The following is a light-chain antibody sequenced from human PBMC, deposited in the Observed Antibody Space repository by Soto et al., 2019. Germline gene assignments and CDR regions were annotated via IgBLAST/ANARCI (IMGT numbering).Light chain of an antibody. J-gene: IGKJ4*01. CDR1: QSVSSNY. V-gene: IGKV3-20*01. Sequence: EIVLTQSPGTLSLSPGERATLSCRASQSVSSNYLAWYQQKPGQAPRLLIYGASSRVTGIPDRFSGSGSGTDFTLTISRLEPEDFAVYYCQQYGSSPPLTFGGGTKVEIK. CDR2: GAS. CDR3: QQYGSSPPLT.